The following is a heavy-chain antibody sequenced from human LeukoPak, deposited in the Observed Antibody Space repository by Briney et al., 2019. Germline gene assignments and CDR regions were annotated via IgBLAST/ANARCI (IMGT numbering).Heavy chain of an antibody. CDR2: ISSSSSTI. Sequence: GGSLRLSCAASGFTFSSYSMNWVRQAPGKGLEWVSYISSSSSTIYYADSVKGRFTISRDNAKNSLYLQMNSLRAEDTAVYYCARGLYPGFDYWGQGTLVTVSS. V-gene: IGHV3-48*04. J-gene: IGHJ4*02. CDR3: ARGLYPGFDY. CDR1: GFTFSSYS. D-gene: IGHD2-15*01.